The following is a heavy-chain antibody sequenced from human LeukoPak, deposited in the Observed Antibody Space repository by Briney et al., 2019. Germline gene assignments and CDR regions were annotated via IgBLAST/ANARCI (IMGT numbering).Heavy chain of an antibody. D-gene: IGHD2-2*01. CDR1: GFTFSSYS. V-gene: IGHV3-21*01. CDR2: ISSSSSSYI. CDR3: ARVEGYCSSTSCYYYGMDV. J-gene: IGHJ6*02. Sequence: NPGGSLRLSCAASGFTFSSYSMNWVRQAPGKGLEWVSSISSSSSSYIYYADSVKGRFTISRDNAKNSLYLQMNSLRAEDTAVYYCARVEGYCSSTSCYYYGMDVWGQGTTVTVSS.